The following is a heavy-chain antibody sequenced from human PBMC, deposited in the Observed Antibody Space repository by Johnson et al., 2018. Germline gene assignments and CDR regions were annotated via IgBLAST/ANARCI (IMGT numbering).Heavy chain of an antibody. CDR3: ASRYYDSSGYYSRDYGMDV. D-gene: IGHD3-22*01. Sequence: VQLVQSGGGLVQPGGSLRLSCAASGFTFSSYAMSWVRQAPGKGLEWVSAISGSGSTIYYADSVKGRFTITRDNAKNSLYLQMNSLRAEDTAVYYWASRYYDSSGYYSRDYGMDVWGQGTTVTVSS. V-gene: IGHV3-23*04. CDR2: ISGSGSTI. CDR1: GFTFSSYA. J-gene: IGHJ6*02.